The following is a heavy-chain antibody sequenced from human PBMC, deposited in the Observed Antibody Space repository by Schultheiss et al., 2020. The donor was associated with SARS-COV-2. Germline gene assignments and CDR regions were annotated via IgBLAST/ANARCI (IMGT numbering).Heavy chain of an antibody. CDR2: ISGSGGST. J-gene: IGHJ6*02. V-gene: IGHV3-23*01. Sequence: GESLKISCAASGFTFSSYAMSWVRQAPGKGLEWVSAISGSGGSTYYADSVKGRFTISRDNSKNTLHLQMNSLRAEDTAVYYCARIVPAAMANYYYYGMDVWGQGTTVTVSS. CDR3: ARIVPAAMANYYYYGMDV. D-gene: IGHD2-2*01. CDR1: GFTFSSYA.